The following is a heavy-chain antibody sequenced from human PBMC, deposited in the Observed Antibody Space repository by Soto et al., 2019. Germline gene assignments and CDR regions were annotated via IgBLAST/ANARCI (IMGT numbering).Heavy chain of an antibody. CDR3: ARGKSNYEY. J-gene: IGHJ4*02. D-gene: IGHD4-4*01. CDR2: IYYSGST. V-gene: IGHV4-61*08. Sequence: SETLSLTCAVSGGSISSGGYYWSWIRQPPGKGLEWIGYIYYSGSTNYNPSLKSRVTISVDTSKNQFSLKLSSVTAADTAVYYCARGKSNYEYWGQGTLVTVSS. CDR1: GGSISSGGYY.